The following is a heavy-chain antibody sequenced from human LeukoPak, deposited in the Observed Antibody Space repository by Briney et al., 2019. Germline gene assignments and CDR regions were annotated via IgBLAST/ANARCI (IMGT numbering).Heavy chain of an antibody. V-gene: IGHV3-21*01. CDR1: GFTFSSYS. Sequence: GGSLRLSCAASGFTFSSYSMNWVRQAPGKGLEWVSSISSSSSYIYYADSVRGRFTISRDNAKNSLYLQMNSLRAEDTAVYYCARAGASYFDYWGQGTLVTVSS. CDR2: ISSSSSYI. D-gene: IGHD1-26*01. CDR3: ARAGASYFDY. J-gene: IGHJ4*02.